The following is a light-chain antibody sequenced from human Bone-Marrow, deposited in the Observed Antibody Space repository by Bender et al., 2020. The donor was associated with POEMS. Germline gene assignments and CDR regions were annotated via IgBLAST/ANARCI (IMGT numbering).Light chain of an antibody. CDR1: SRDLGSYNL. J-gene: IGLJ3*02. CDR2: EAI. CDR3: CSYTSSVTLV. Sequence: QSALTQPASVSGSPGQSITISCTGTSRDLGSYNLVSWFQHLPGTAPKLLIYEAIKRPSGIANRFSGSKSGNTASLTIFGLQAEDGAIYYCCSYTSSVTLVFGGGTRLTVL. V-gene: IGLV2-14*02.